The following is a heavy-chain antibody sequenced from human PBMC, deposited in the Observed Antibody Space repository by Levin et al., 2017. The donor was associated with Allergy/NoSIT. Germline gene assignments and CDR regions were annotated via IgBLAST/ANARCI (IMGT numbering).Heavy chain of an antibody. CDR2: INHSGST. D-gene: IGHD5-12*01. CDR1: GGSFSGYY. J-gene: IGHJ4*02. V-gene: IGHV4-34*01. CDR3: ARDGMLYSGYVFDY. Sequence: SQTLSLTCAVYGGSFSGYYWSWIRQPPGKGLEWIGEINHSGSTNYNPSLKSRVTISVDTSKNQFSLKLSSVTAADTAVYYCARDGMLYSGYVFDYWGQGTLVTVSS.